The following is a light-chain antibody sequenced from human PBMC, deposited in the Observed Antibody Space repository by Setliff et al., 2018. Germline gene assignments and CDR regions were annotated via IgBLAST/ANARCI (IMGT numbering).Light chain of an antibody. Sequence: QSALARPRSVSGSPGQSVTISCTGTSSDVGGYNYVSWYQQHPGKAPKVMIYDVSKRPSGVPDRFSGSKSGNTASLTISGLQAEDEAEYYCCSYAGSYTYVFGTGTKVTVL. CDR1: SSDVGGYNY. V-gene: IGLV2-11*01. CDR3: CSYAGSYTYV. CDR2: DVS. J-gene: IGLJ1*01.